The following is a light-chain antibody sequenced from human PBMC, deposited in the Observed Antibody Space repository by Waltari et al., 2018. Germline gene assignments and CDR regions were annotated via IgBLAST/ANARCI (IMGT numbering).Light chain of an antibody. Sequence: QSLLTQSPSASGTPGQRVSISCSGSSSNIGNNHVYWYQPFPGTAPRLLIYDSDRRPSGVPGRFSASKSGTSASLAISGLRSEDEADYYCAAWDDSRSVVFGGGTRLTVL. J-gene: IGLJ2*01. CDR1: SSNIGNNH. V-gene: IGLV1-47*01. CDR2: DSD. CDR3: AAWDDSRSVV.